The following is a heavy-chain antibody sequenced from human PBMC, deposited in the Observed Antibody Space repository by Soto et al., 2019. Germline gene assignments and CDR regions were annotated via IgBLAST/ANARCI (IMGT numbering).Heavy chain of an antibody. CDR1: GYTVSSNY. V-gene: IGHV3-53*02. CDR3: ARGGSYPMNYYGMFV. Sequence: EVQLVETGGGLIQPGGSLRLSCAASGYTVSSNYMSWVRQAPGKGLEWVSIIYSDGSAYYADSVKGRFTISRDNSKNTVYLQMNNVRAEDTAVSQCARGGSYPMNYYGMFVWGQGTTVTVSS. J-gene: IGHJ6*02. D-gene: IGHD1-26*01. CDR2: IYSDGSA.